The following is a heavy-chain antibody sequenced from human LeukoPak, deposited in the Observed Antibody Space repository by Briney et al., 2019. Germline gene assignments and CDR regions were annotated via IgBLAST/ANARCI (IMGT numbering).Heavy chain of an antibody. CDR1: GFTFSSYS. CDR2: ISSSSSYI. D-gene: IGHD5-12*01. CDR3: ARDSVAGYEVYFDY. J-gene: IGHJ4*02. V-gene: IGHV3-21*01. Sequence: GGSLRLSCAASGFTFSSYSMNWVRQAPGKGLEWVSSISSSSSYIYYADSVKGRFTISRDNAENSLYLQMNSLRAEDTAVYYCARDSVAGYEVYFDYWGQGTLVTVSS.